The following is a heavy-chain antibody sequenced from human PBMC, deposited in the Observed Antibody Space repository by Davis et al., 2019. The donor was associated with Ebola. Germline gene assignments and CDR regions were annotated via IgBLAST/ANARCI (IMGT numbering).Heavy chain of an antibody. J-gene: IGHJ4*02. D-gene: IGHD3-22*01. CDR2: ISGSGGST. V-gene: IGHV3-23*01. Sequence: GESLKISCAASGFTFSSYAMSWVRQAPGKGLEWVSAISGSGGSTYYADSVKGRFTISRDNSKNTLYLQMNSLRAEDTAVYYCARDLNYYDSSGYYYVIDYWGQGTLVTVSS. CDR1: GFTFSSYA. CDR3: ARDLNYYDSSGYYYVIDY.